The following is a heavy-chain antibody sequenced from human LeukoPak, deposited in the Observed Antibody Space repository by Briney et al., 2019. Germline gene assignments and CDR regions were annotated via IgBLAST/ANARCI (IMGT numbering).Heavy chain of an antibody. CDR2: IYNIETT. Sequence: SETLSLTCTVSGGSMTNYHWTWIRQSPGKAPEYIGYIYNIETTNYNPSLKSRVTVSVDMPKKQFSLRLKSVTTADTAVYYCARGSDGYRFDPWGQGILVTVSS. J-gene: IGHJ5*02. CDR3: ARGSDGYRFDP. V-gene: IGHV4-59*01. CDR1: GGSMTNYH. D-gene: IGHD5-18*01.